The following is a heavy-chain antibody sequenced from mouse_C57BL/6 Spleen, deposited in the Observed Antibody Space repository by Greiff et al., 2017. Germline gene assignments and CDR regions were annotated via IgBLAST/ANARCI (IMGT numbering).Heavy chain of an antibody. Sequence: VQLQQPGAELVKPGASVKMSCKASGYTFTSYWITWVKQRPGQGLEWIGDIYPGSGSTNYNEKFKSKATLTVDTSSSKAYMQLSSLTSEDFAVYYCASTYYYGSSFGYFDYWGQGTTLTVSS. CDR1: GYTFTSYW. V-gene: IGHV1-55*01. CDR2: IYPGSGST. D-gene: IGHD1-1*01. CDR3: ASTYYYGSSFGYFDY. J-gene: IGHJ2*01.